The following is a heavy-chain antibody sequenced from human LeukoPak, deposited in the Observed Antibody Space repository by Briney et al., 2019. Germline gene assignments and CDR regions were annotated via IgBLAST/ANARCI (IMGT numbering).Heavy chain of an antibody. Sequence: SETLSLTCTVSRGSISGYSWSWIRQSPGGGLEWIGYIYYSGDTAYNPSLRSRVTMSIDTSNNQFSLRLRFVTAADTAVYYCARDSGTTGEVKFDPWGQGTLVTVSS. D-gene: IGHD3-10*01. CDR2: IYYSGDT. J-gene: IGHJ5*02. V-gene: IGHV4-59*12. CDR1: RGSISGYS. CDR3: ARDSGTTGEVKFDP.